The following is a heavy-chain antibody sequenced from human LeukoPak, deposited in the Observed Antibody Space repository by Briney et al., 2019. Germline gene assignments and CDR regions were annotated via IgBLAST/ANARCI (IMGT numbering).Heavy chain of an antibody. Sequence: GGPLRLSCAASGFTLSSHWMSWVRQAPGKGLERVADINQDGSETHYVESVEGRFTISRDNAMNSLYLQMNSLRVEDTALYHCVRDPRHFQYWGQGTVVTVSS. CDR1: GFTLSSHW. V-gene: IGHV3-7*01. CDR2: INQDGSET. J-gene: IGHJ1*01. CDR3: VRDPRHFQY.